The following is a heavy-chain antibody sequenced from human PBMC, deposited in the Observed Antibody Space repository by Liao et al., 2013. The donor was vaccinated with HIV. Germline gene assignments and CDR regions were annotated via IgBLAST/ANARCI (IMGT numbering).Heavy chain of an antibody. J-gene: IGHJ4*02. CDR1: GGSISSYY. D-gene: IGHD6-13*01. CDR2: IYHTGST. CDR3: ARVSSSWYGGFDY. V-gene: IGHV4-30-4*08. Sequence: QVQLQEWGAGLLKPSETLSLTCAVSGGSISSYYWSWIRQPPGKGLEWIGYIYHTGSTYYNPSLKSRLTISVDTSNNQFSLMLNSVTAADTAVYYCARVSSSWYGGFDYWGQGTLVTVSS.